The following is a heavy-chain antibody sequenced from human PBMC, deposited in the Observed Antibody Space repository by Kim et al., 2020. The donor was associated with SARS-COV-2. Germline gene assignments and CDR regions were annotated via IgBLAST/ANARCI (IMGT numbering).Heavy chain of an antibody. D-gene: IGHD3-22*01. V-gene: IGHV1-18*01. Sequence: ASVKVSCKASGYTFTSYGISWVRQAPGQGLEWMGWISAYNGNTNYAQKLQGRVTMTTDTSTSTAYMELRSLRSDDTAVYYCARDGDYYDSSGYARDWGQGTLVTVSS. CDR1: GYTFTSYG. CDR3: ARDGDYYDSSGYARD. J-gene: IGHJ4*02. CDR2: ISAYNGNT.